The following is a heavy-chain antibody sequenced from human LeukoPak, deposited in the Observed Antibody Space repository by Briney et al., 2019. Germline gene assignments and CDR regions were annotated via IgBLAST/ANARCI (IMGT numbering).Heavy chain of an antibody. CDR1: GFKFNSYW. Sequence: GGSLRLSCVVSGFKFNSYWMNWVRQVPGKGLVWVAHINTHGNTANYADSVKGRFTISRDNAKNSLYLQMNSLRAEDTAVYYCARDRSGAALGAFDIWGQGTMVIVSS. J-gene: IGHJ3*02. CDR3: ARDRSGAALGAFDI. V-gene: IGHV3-74*01. D-gene: IGHD1-26*01. CDR2: INTHGNTA.